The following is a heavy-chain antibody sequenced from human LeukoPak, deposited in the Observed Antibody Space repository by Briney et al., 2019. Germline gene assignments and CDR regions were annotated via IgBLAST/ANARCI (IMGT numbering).Heavy chain of an antibody. CDR3: ASGRDGYNYEGY. D-gene: IGHD5-24*01. V-gene: IGHV4-61*01. CDR2: IYYSGST. J-gene: IGHJ4*02. CDR1: GGSVSSGSYY. Sequence: SETLSLTCTVSGGSVSSGSYYWSWIRQPPGKGLEWIGYIYYSGSTNYNPSHKSRVTISVDTSKNQFSLKLSSVTAADTAVYYCASGRDGYNYEGYWGQGTLVTVSS.